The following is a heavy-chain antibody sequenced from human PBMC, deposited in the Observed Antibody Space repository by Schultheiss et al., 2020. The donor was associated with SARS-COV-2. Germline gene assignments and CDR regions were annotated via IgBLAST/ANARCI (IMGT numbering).Heavy chain of an antibody. J-gene: IGHJ4*02. V-gene: IGHV3-33*01. CDR3: ARDCPPSGGVCYTY. Sequence: GGSLRLSCAASGFTFSSYGMHWVRQAPGKGLEWVAVIWYDGSNKYYADSVKGRFTISRDNSKNTLYLQMNSLRAEDTAVYYCARDCPPSGGVCYTYWGQGTLVTVSS. CDR2: IWYDGSNK. D-gene: IGHD2-8*02. CDR1: GFTFSSYG.